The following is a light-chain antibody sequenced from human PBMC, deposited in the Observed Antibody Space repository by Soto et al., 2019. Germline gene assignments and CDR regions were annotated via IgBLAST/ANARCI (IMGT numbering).Light chain of an antibody. CDR3: CSYAGGSTYV. J-gene: IGLJ1*01. CDR1: SGDVGNFNL. V-gene: IGLV2-23*01. CDR2: EAN. Sequence: QSALTQPASVSGSPGQSITISCTGTSGDVGNFNLVSWYQQHPGKAPKLMIYEANKRPSGVSSRFSGSKSGNTASLTISGLRSEDEADYHCCSYAGGSTYVFGTGTKVTVL.